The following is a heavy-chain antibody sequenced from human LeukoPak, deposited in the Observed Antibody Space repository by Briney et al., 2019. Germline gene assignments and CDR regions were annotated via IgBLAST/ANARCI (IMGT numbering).Heavy chain of an antibody. J-gene: IGHJ4*02. D-gene: IGHD3-22*01. CDR2: ISSSGSTI. CDR1: GFTFSDYY. CDR3: ARSLPYYYDSSGQPYY. Sequence: GGSLRLSCAASGFTFSDYYMSWIRQAPGKGLEWVSYISSSGSTIYYADSVKGRFTISRDNAKNSLYLQMNSLRAEDTAVYYCARSLPYYYDSSGQPYYWGQGTLVTVSS. V-gene: IGHV3-11*01.